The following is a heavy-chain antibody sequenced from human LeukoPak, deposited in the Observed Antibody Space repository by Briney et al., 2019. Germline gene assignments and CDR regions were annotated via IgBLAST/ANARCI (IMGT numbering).Heavy chain of an antibody. V-gene: IGHV3-66*01. J-gene: IGHJ4*02. D-gene: IGHD5-18*01. CDR3: AGDPSNIDMGTGDY. Sequence: GGSLRLSCAASGFTVSSNYMSWVRQAPGKGLEWVSVIYSGGSTYYADSVKGRFTISRDNSKNTLYLQINSLRAEDTAVYYCAGDPSNIDMGTGDYWAREPWSPSPQ. CDR2: IYSGGST. CDR1: GFTVSSNY.